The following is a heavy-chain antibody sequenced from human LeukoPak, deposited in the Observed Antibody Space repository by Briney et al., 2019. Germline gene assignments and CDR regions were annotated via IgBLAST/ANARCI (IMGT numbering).Heavy chain of an antibody. Sequence: GGSLRLSCAASGFTFSYYNMDWVRQAPGKGLEWVSSISGSSSYRYYADLVKGRFTISRDNAKNSLYLQMNSLGAEDTAVYYCVRGSLYDILTGYHENYFDFWGQGIVVTVSS. CDR3: VRGSLYDILTGYHENYFDF. CDR2: ISGSSSYR. CDR1: GFTFSYYN. D-gene: IGHD3-9*01. V-gene: IGHV3-21*01. J-gene: IGHJ4*02.